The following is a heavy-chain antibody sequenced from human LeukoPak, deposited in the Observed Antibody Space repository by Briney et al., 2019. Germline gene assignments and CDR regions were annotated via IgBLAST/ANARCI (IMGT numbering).Heavy chain of an antibody. V-gene: IGHV4-4*09. D-gene: IGHD5-24*01. J-gene: IGHJ6*03. CDR1: GGSISSYY. Sequence: SETLSLTCTVSGGSISSYYWSWIRQPPGKGLEWIGYIYTSGSTNYNPSLKSRVTISVDTSKNQFSLKLSSVTAADTAVYYCARRMATTRYYYMDVWGKGTTATVFS. CDR3: ARRMATTRYYYMDV. CDR2: IYTSGST.